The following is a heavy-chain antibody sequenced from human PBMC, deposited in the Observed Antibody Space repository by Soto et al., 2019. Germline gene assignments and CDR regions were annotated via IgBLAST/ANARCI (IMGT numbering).Heavy chain of an antibody. CDR2: INAGNGDT. V-gene: IGHV1-3*01. J-gene: IGHJ5*01. CDR3: ARDQIGSGWYDS. D-gene: IGHD6-19*01. CDR1: GYTFTSYA. Sequence: ASVKVSCKASGYTFTSYAISWVRQAPGQGLEWMGWINAGNGDTMYSQNFQGRVTITRDTSASTAYMDLGSLRSEDTAVYYCARDQIGSGWYDSWGQGTLVTVSS.